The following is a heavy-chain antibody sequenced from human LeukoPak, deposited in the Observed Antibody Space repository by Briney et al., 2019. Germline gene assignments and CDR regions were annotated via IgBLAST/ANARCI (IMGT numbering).Heavy chain of an antibody. CDR3: TAIRPDY. CDR2: IKSDVSKT. J-gene: IGHJ4*02. D-gene: IGHD2-21*02. CDR1: GYSFSTDR. Sequence: GGSLRLSCAASGYSFSTDRMHWVRQAPGKGLVWVARIKSDVSKTDYAASVKGRFAISRDDANNILYLQMNSLRVDDTAVYYCTAIRPDYWGQGTVVTVSS. V-gene: IGHV3-74*01.